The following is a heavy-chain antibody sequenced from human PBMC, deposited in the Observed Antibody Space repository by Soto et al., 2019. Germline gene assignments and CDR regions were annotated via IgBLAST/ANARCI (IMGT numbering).Heavy chain of an antibody. D-gene: IGHD6-13*01. V-gene: IGHV3-33*01. Sequence: PGVSLRLSCAASGFTFSSYGMHWVRQAPGKGLEWVAVIWYDGSNKYYADSVKGRFTISRDNSKNTLYLQMNSLRAEDTAVYYCARDSSNWAPFWYWGQGTLVTVSS. J-gene: IGHJ4*02. CDR2: IWYDGSNK. CDR3: ARDSSNWAPFWY. CDR1: GFTFSSYG.